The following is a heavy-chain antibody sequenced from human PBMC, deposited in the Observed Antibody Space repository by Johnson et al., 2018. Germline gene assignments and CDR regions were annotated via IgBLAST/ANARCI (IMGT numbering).Heavy chain of an antibody. CDR3: ARDRVRGEPRYYDMDV. CDR2: ISYDGSNK. Sequence: QVQLVQSGGGVVQPGRSLRLSCAASGFTFSSYAMHWVRQAPGKGLEWVAVISYDGSNKYYADSVKGRFTISRDNSKNTLYLQMNSLRAEETAGYYCARDRVRGEPRYYDMDVGGKGTTVTVSS. J-gene: IGHJ6*03. D-gene: IGHD3-10*01. V-gene: IGHV3-30-3*01. CDR1: GFTFSSYA.